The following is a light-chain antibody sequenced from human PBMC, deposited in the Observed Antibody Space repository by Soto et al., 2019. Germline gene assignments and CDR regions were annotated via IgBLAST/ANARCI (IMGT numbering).Light chain of an antibody. Sequence: EIVLTQSPGTLSLSPGERATLSCRASLSVSSNYVAWYQQKPGQAPRLLIYGASSRATGIPDRFRGSGSGTDFTLTISRLEPEDFAVYYCQQYGSSSSTFGGGTKVGIK. CDR2: GAS. J-gene: IGKJ4*01. CDR3: QQYGSSSST. CDR1: LSVSSNY. V-gene: IGKV3-20*01.